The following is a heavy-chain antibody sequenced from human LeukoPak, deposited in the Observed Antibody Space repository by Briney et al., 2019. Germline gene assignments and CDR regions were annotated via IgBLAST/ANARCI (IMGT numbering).Heavy chain of an antibody. J-gene: IGHJ3*02. CDR3: ARVRYGDYGFDAFDI. D-gene: IGHD4-17*01. CDR1: GYTFTSYG. Sequence: ASVKVSCKASGYTFTSYGISWVRQAPGQGLEWMGWISAYNGNTDYAQKLQGGVTMTTDTSTSTAYMELRSLRSDDTAVYYCARVRYGDYGFDAFDIWGQGTMVTVSS. V-gene: IGHV1-18*01. CDR2: ISAYNGNT.